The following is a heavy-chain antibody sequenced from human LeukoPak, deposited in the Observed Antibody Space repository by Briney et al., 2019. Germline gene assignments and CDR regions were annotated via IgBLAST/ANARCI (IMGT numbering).Heavy chain of an antibody. CDR3: AREVGYDYYCSGSYYNHY. J-gene: IGHJ4*02. D-gene: IGHD3-10*01. V-gene: IGHV4-39*02. CDR2: IYYSGST. CDR1: GGSISSSSYY. Sequence: SETLSLTCTVSGGSISSSSYYWGWIRQPPGKGLEWIGSIYYSGSTYYNPSLKSRVTISVDTSKNQFSLKLSSVTAADTAVYYCAREVGYDYYCSGSYYNHYWGQGTLVTVSS.